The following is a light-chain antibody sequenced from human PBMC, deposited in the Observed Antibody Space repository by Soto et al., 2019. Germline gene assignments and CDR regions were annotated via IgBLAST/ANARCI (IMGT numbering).Light chain of an antibody. CDR2: GAS. CDR3: QQYNGYPT. V-gene: IGKV1-9*01. J-gene: IGKJ1*01. CDR1: QDISNY. Sequence: DIQLTQSPSFLSASVGDRVTITCRASQDISNYLAWYQQKPGKAPKLLIFGASTLQSGVPFRFSGSGSGTEFTLTISSLQPEDFATYYCQQYNGYPTFGQGTKVEIK.